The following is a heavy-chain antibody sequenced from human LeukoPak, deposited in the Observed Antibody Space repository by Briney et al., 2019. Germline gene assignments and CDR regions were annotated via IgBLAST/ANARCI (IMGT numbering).Heavy chain of an antibody. V-gene: IGHV4-59*01. J-gene: IGHJ6*03. CDR2: IYYSGST. CDR1: GGSISSYY. D-gene: IGHD6-13*01. CDR3: ARGGGIAAAGPHYYYYYMDV. Sequence: KPSETLSLTCTFSGGSISSYYWSWIRQPPGKGLEWIGYIYYSGSTNYNPSLKSRVTISVDTSKNQFSLKLSSVTAADTAVYYCARGGGIAAAGPHYYYYYMDVWGKGTTVTVSS.